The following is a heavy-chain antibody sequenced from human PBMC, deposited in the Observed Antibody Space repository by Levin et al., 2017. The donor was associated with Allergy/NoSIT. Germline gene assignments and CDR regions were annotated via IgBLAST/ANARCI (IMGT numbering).Heavy chain of an antibody. D-gene: IGHD3-10*01. V-gene: IGHV3-48*02. CDR3: AGYAVANTGSYSAFNI. CDR1: EFSFNSYS. J-gene: IGHJ3*01. CDR2: ISSDTITK. Sequence: PGGSLRLSCAASEFSFNSYSMNWVRQAPGKGLEWISHISSDTITKYYADSVKGRFTISRDSAKNSMYLQMNFLRDEDTAVYYCAGYAVANTGSYSAFNIWSQGTRVTVSS.